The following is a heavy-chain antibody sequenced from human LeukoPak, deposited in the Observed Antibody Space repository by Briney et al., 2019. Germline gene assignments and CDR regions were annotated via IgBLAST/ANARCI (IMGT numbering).Heavy chain of an antibody. V-gene: IGHV3-21*01. CDR1: GFTFSSYS. CDR2: ISSSSSYI. CDR3: ATVVVPAAGDYHYGMDV. Sequence: GGSLRLSCAASGFTFSSYSMNWVRQAPGEGLEWVSSISSSSSYIYYADSVKGRFTISRDNAKNSLYLQMNSLRAEDTAVYYCATVVVPAAGDYHYGMDVWGQGTTVTVSS. D-gene: IGHD2-2*01. J-gene: IGHJ6*02.